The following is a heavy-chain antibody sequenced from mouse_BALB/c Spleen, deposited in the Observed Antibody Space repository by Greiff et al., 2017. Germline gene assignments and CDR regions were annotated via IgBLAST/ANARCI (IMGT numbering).Heavy chain of an antibody. CDR2: ISSGGSYT. V-gene: IGHV5-6-4*01. CDR1: GFTFSSYT. Sequence: EVMLVESGGGLVKPGGSLKLSCAASGFTFSSYTMSWVRQTPEKRLEWVATISSGGSYTYYPDSVKGRFTISRDNAKNTLYLQMSSLKSEDTAMYYCTREGDCPFAYWGQGTLVTVSA. J-gene: IGHJ3*01. CDR3: TREGDCPFAY.